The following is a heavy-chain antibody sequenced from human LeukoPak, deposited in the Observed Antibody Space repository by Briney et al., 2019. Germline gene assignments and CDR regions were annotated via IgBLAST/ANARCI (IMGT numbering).Heavy chain of an antibody. CDR3: ARDRNARPWYSDV. CDR1: GFTFSSYW. V-gene: IGHV3-7*01. J-gene: IGHJ2*01. CDR2: IKQDGSAK. Sequence: GGSLRLSCAASGFTFSSYWMSWVRQAPGKGLEWVANIKQDGSAKNYGDSVKGRFTISRDNAKNSLYLQMNSLRVEDTAVYYCARDRNARPWYSDVWGRGTLVSVSS. D-gene: IGHD2-8*01.